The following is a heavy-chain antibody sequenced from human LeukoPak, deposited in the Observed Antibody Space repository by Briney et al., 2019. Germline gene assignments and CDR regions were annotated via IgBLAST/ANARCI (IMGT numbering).Heavy chain of an antibody. CDR2: TYYRSTWYN. CDR1: GDSVSSNSVT. CDR3: ARRLTQYDCFDP. J-gene: IGHJ5*02. D-gene: IGHD2-2*01. Sequence: SQTLSLTCAISGDSVSSNSVTWNWIRQSPSRGLEWLGRTYYRSTWYNDYAVSVRGRITVNPDTSKNQLSLHLNSVTPEDTAVYYCARRLTQYDCFDPWGQGILVTVSS. V-gene: IGHV6-1*01.